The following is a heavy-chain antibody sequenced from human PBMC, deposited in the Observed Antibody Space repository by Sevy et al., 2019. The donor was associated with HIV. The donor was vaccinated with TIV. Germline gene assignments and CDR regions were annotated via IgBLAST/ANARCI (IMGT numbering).Heavy chain of an antibody. CDR1: SGSFSAYY. V-gene: IGHV4-34*01. CDR3: ARGVTVTTVPYYFDY. D-gene: IGHD4-4*01. J-gene: IGHJ4*02. Sequence: SETLSRTCAVYSGSFSAYYWSWIRQPPGKGLEWIGEINHSGSTNYNPSLKSRVTISLHTSKNQFSLKLTSVTAADTAVYYCARGVTVTTVPYYFDYWGQGTLVTVSS. CDR2: INHSGST.